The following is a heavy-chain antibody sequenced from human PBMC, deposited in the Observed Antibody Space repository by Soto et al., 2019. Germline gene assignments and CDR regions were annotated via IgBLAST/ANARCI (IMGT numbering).Heavy chain of an antibody. V-gene: IGHV1-2*04. CDR2: INPNSGGT. J-gene: IGHJ6*02. CDR1: GYTFTGYY. D-gene: IGHD3-3*01. Sequence: ASVKVSCKASGYTFTGYYMHWVRQAPGQGLEWMGWINPNSGGTNYAQKFQGWVTMTRDTSINTAYMELSRLRSDDTAVYYCARDEGYDFWSGYLPGADYGMDVWGQGTTVTVSS. CDR3: ARDEGYDFWSGYLPGADYGMDV.